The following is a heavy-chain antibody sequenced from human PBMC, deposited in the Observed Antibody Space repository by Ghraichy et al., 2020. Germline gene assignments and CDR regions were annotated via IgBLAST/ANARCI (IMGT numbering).Heavy chain of an antibody. J-gene: IGHJ4*02. CDR1: GGSISSYY. Sequence: SETLSLTCTVSGGSISSYYWSWIRQPPGKGLEWIGYIYYSGSTNYNPSLKSRVTISVDTSKNQFSLKLSSVTAADTAVYYCARACRNDYSNYGLPFDYWVQGSLVTVSS. CDR2: IYYSGST. V-gene: IGHV4-59*01. D-gene: IGHD4-11*01. CDR3: ARACRNDYSNYGLPFDY.